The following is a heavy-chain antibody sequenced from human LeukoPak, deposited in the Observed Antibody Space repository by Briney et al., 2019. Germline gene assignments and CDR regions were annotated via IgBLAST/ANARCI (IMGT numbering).Heavy chain of an antibody. J-gene: IGHJ6*03. CDR1: GGSISSYY. V-gene: IGHV4-59*01. CDR3: ARVKGRMYYYYYMDV. Sequence: SETLSLTRTVSGGSISSYYWSWIRQPPGKGLEWIGYIYYSGSTNYNPSLKSRVTISVDTSKNQFSLKLSAVTAADAAVDYCARVKGRMYYYYYMDVWGKGTTVTVSS. D-gene: IGHD2-15*01. CDR2: IYYSGST.